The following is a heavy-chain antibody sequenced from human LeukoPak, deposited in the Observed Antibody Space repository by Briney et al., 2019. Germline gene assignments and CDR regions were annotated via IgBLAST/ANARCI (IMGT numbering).Heavy chain of an antibody. CDR1: GFTFSSYA. D-gene: IGHD3-10*01. CDR3: AKFATYYYGSGSEFFDY. V-gene: IGHV3-23*01. CDR2: ISGSGGST. Sequence: GGSLRLSCAASGFTFSSYAMSWVRHAPGKGLEWVSAISGSGGSTYYADSVKGRFTISRDNSKNTLYLQMNSLRAEDTAVYYCAKFATYYYGSGSEFFDYWGQGTLVTVSS. J-gene: IGHJ4*02.